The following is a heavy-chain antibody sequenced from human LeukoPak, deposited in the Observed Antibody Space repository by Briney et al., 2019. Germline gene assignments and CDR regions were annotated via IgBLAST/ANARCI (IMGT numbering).Heavy chain of an antibody. CDR1: GGSINSSNW. Sequence: PSETLSLTCAVSGGSINSSNWWSWVRQPPGKGLEWIGEIYHSGSTNYNPSLKSRVTISVDKSKNQFSLKLSSVTAADTAVYYCARREYYDFWSDKDWFDPWGQGTLVTVSS. V-gene: IGHV4-4*02. J-gene: IGHJ5*02. D-gene: IGHD3-3*01. CDR3: ARREYYDFWSDKDWFDP. CDR2: IYHSGST.